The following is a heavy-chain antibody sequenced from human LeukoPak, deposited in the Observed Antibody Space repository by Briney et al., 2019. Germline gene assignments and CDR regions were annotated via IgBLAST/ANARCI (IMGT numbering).Heavy chain of an antibody. Sequence: ASVKVSCKASGYTFTTYGISWVRQAPGQGLEWMGWISAYNGNTNYAQKFQGRVTMTTDTSTRTAYMELRSLRSDDTALYYCAKVSRGHCSSTSWGQGTLVTVSS. CDR3: AKVSRGHCSSTS. D-gene: IGHD2-2*01. V-gene: IGHV1-18*01. CDR1: GYTFTTYG. CDR2: ISAYNGNT. J-gene: IGHJ4*02.